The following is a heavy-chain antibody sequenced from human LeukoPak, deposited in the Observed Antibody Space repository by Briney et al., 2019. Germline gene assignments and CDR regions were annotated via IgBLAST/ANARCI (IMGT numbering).Heavy chain of an antibody. V-gene: IGHV3-7*01. Sequence: PGGSLRLSCAASGFTFSSYWMSWVRQAPGMGLEWVANMDLDGSEKYYVDSVKGRFTISRDNAKNSLYLQMNSLRAEDTAVYYCAREDHSKYEYWGQGTLVTVSS. J-gene: IGHJ4*02. CDR1: GFTFSSYW. D-gene: IGHD4-11*01. CDR3: AREDHSKYEY. CDR2: MDLDGSEK.